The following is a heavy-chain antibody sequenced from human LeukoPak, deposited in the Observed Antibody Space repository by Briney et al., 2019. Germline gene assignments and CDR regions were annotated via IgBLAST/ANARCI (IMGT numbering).Heavy chain of an antibody. D-gene: IGHD4/OR15-4a*01. Sequence: GGSLRLSCEGSGFTFSSYAMSWVRQAPGKGLEWVSGISDSGGSTVYADSVRGRFTISRDNSKDTLYLQMSSLRAEDTAVFYCAKRANNDAFDIWGQGTMVTVSS. V-gene: IGHV3-23*01. CDR2: ISDSGGST. CDR1: GFTFSSYA. J-gene: IGHJ3*02. CDR3: AKRANNDAFDI.